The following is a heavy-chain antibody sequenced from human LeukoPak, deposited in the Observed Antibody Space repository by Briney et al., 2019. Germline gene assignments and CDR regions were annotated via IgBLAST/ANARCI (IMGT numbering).Heavy chain of an antibody. CDR2: IIPIFGTA. CDR3: ARESYDYYDSSGYYTNDAFDI. D-gene: IGHD3-22*01. J-gene: IGHJ3*02. Sequence: SVKVACKASGGTFSSYAISWVRQAPGQGLEWMGGIIPIFGTANYAQKFQGRVTITADESTSTAYMELSSLRSEDTAVYYCARESYDYYDSSGYYTNDAFDIWGQGTMVTVSS. CDR1: GGTFSSYA. V-gene: IGHV1-69*13.